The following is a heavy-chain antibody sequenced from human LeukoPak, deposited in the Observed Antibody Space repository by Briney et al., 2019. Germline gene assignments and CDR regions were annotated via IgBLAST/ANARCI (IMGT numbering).Heavy chain of an antibody. CDR2: VYKTGHT. J-gene: IGHJ4*02. CDR1: DNSISSFY. V-gene: IGHV4-59*08. D-gene: IGHD3-10*01. CDR3: APHRSGEPHFEY. Sequence: SETLSLTCTVSDNSISSFYWSWIRQPPEKGLEWIGFVYKTGHTNYNPSLKSRVAISLDGSKSQVSLRLTSVTAADTAVYYCAPHRSGEPHFEYWGRGTLVSVSS.